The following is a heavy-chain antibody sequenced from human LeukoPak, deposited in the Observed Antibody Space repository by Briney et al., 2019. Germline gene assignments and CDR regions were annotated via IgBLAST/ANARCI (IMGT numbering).Heavy chain of an antibody. CDR2: IYYSGST. J-gene: IGHJ4*02. D-gene: IGHD5-18*01. Sequence: PSETLSLTCTVSGDSISSYYWSWIRQPPGKGLEWIGYIYYSGSTNYNPSLKSRVTISVDTSKNQFSLKLSSVTAADTAVYYCAGATAPQRLDYWGQGTLVTVSS. V-gene: IGHV4-59*01. CDR1: GDSISSYY. CDR3: AGATAPQRLDY.